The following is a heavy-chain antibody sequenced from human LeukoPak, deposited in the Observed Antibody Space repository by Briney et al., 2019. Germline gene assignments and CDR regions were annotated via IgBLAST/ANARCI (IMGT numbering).Heavy chain of an antibody. CDR3: ATGFKYSSSWYPYYGMDV. J-gene: IGHJ6*02. CDR1: GYTFTSYD. CDR2: MNPNSGNT. Sequence: ASVKVSCKASGYTFTSYDINWVRQATGQGLEWMGWMNPNSGNTGYAQKFQGRVTMTRDTSTSTVYMELSSLRSEDTAVYYCATGFKYSSSWYPYYGMDVWGQGTTVTVSS. D-gene: IGHD6-13*01. V-gene: IGHV1-8*02.